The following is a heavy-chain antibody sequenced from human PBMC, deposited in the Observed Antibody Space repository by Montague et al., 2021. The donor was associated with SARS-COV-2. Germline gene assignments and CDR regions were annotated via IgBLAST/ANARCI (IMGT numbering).Heavy chain of an antibody. J-gene: IGHJ4*02. D-gene: IGHD3-10*01. CDR2: IRSSGSTI. Sequence: SLRLSCAASGFTFSNYEMSWVRQAPGKGLEWLSYIRSSGSTIYYADSVKGRFTISRDNAKNSLYLQMNSPRAEDTAVYYCARDTPYYYGSGSYYEPRRVFDXWGQGTLVTVSS. CDR3: ARDTPYYYGSGSYYEPRRVFDX. CDR1: GFTFSNYE. V-gene: IGHV3-48*03.